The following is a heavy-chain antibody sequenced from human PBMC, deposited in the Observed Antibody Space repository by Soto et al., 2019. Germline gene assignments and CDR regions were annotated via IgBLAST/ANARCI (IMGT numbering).Heavy chain of an antibody. J-gene: IGHJ4*02. CDR2: ISGSGGST. CDR3: AKITSCRGGSCYPEQLDY. V-gene: IGHV3-23*01. D-gene: IGHD2-15*01. Sequence: PGGSLRLSCAASGFTFSSYAMSWVRQAPGKGLEWVSAISGSGGSTYYADSVKGRFTISRDNSKNTLYLQMDSLRAEDTAVYYCAKITSCRGGSCYPEQLDYWGQGTLVTVSS. CDR1: GFTFSSYA.